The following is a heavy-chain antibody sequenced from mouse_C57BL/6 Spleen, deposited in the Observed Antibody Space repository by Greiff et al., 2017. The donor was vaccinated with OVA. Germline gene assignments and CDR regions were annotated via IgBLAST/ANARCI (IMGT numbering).Heavy chain of an antibody. CDR2: ILPGSGST. V-gene: IGHV1-9*01. J-gene: IGHJ4*01. Sequence: VQLQQSGAELMKPGASVKLSCKATGYTFTGYWIEWVKQRPGHGLEWIGEILPGSGSTNYTEKFKGKATFTADTSSNTAYMQLSSLTPEDSAIYYCAIKNYYGSSDHYAMDYWGQGTSVTVSS. CDR3: AIKNYYGSSDHYAMDY. CDR1: GYTFTGYW. D-gene: IGHD1-1*01.